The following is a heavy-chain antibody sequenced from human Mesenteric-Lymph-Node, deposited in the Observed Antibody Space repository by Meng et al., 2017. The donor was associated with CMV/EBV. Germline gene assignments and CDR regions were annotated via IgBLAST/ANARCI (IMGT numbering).Heavy chain of an antibody. CDR1: GLTFNDYG. J-gene: IGHJ4*02. D-gene: IGHD3-3*02. V-gene: IGHV3-30*02. Sequence: GESLKISCAASGLTFNDYGMHWVRQAPGKGLEWVAFIQFDGSDINYGDSVKGRFTISRDNSKNTLYLQMNSLRTEDTALYYCVKEISGIRDYWGQETLVTVSS. CDR3: VKEISGIRDY. CDR2: IQFDGSDI.